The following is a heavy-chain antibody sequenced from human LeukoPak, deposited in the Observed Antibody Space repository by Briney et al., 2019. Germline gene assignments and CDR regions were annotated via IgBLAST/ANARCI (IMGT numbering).Heavy chain of an antibody. Sequence: ASVKVSCKASGYTFTSYGISWVRQAPGQGLEWMGGIIPIFGTANYAQKFQGRVTITADESTSTAYMELSSLRSEDTAVYYCANTLGYCSGGSCGNWFDPWGQGTLVTVSS. D-gene: IGHD2-15*01. CDR1: GYTFTSYG. CDR2: IIPIFGTA. CDR3: ANTLGYCSGGSCGNWFDP. J-gene: IGHJ5*02. V-gene: IGHV1-69*13.